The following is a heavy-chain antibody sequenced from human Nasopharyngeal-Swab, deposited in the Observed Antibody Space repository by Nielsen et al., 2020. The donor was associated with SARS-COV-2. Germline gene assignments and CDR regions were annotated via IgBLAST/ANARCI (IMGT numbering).Heavy chain of an antibody. Sequence: SETLSLTCTVSGGSISSGGYYWSWIRQHPGKGLEWIGYIYYSGSTYYNPSLKSRVTISVDTSKNQFSLKLSSVTAAYTAVYYCARVTSSGYRGYFQHWGQGTLVTVSS. D-gene: IGHD3-22*01. CDR1: GGSISSGGYY. V-gene: IGHV4-31*03. CDR2: IYYSGST. CDR3: ARVTSSGYRGYFQH. J-gene: IGHJ1*01.